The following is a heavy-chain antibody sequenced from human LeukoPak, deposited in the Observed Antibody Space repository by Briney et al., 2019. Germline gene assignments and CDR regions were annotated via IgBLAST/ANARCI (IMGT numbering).Heavy chain of an antibody. V-gene: IGHV3-21*01. J-gene: IGHJ3*02. Sequence: PGGSLRLSCAASGFTFSSYSMNWVRQAPGKGLEWVSSISSSSSYIYYADSVKGRFTISRDNAKNSLYLQMNSLRAEDTAVYYCAREIAVAGVDAFDIWGQGTMVTVSS. CDR1: GFTFSSYS. D-gene: IGHD6-19*01. CDR2: ISSSSSYI. CDR3: AREIAVAGVDAFDI.